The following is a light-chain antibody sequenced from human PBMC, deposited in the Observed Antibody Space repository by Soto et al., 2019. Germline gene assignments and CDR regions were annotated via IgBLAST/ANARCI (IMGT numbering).Light chain of an antibody. CDR1: QSLSSAF. CDR3: QQCGSSPET. Sequence: DIVLTQSPCTLSLSPGQRATLSCRASQSLSSAFLAWYQQKPGQAPRLLIYSASSRATGVPDRFSGSGSGTDFTLTISRLEPEDFAVYYCQQCGSSPETFGQGTKVDIK. V-gene: IGKV3-20*01. J-gene: IGKJ1*01. CDR2: SAS.